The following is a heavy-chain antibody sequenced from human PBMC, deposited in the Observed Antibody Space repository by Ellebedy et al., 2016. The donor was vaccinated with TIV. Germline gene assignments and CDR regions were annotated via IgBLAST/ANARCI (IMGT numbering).Heavy chain of an antibody. Sequence: ASVTVSCXASGHTFTAYGIHWVRQAPGQRPEWMGWINTGNGNTKYSQTFQGRVTITRDTSATTAYMELSSLMSEDTAVYYCATREWQDPMDVWGQGTTVTVSS. J-gene: IGHJ6*02. CDR1: GHTFTAYG. CDR3: ATREWQDPMDV. D-gene: IGHD3-3*01. V-gene: IGHV1-3*04. CDR2: INTGNGNT.